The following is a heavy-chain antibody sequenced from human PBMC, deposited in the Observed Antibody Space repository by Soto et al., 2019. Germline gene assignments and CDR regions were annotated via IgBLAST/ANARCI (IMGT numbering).Heavy chain of an antibody. CDR1: VGTFSSYT. Sequence: QVQLVQSGAEVKKPGSSVKVSCKASVGTFSSYTISWVRQAPGQGLEWMERIIPILGIANYAQKLQGRVTITADKSTSTAYMELSSLRAEDTAVYYCARDLFQKDYCGQGTLVTVSS. J-gene: IGHJ4*02. CDR3: ARDLFQKDY. V-gene: IGHV1-69*08. CDR2: IIPILGIA. D-gene: IGHD3-10*02.